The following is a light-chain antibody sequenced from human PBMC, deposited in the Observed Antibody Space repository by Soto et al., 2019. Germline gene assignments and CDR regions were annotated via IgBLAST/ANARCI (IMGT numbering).Light chain of an antibody. V-gene: IGKV3-20*01. CDR1: QSVSSNH. J-gene: IGKJ5*01. CDR2: DTS. Sequence: DIVLTQSPDTLSLSPGETATLSCRTSQSVSSNHLGWYQFKRGQAPRLLIYDTSSRATGIPDRFSGSGSGTDFTLTISRLEPEDFAVYYCQQYGPSLITFGQGTRLEIK. CDR3: QQYGPSLIT.